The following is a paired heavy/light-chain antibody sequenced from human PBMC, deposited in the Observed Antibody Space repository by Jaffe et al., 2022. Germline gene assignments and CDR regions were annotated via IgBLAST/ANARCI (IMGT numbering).Heavy chain of an antibody. CDR2: IYTSGST. Sequence: QVQLQESGPGLVKPSQTLSLTCTVSGGSISSGSYYWSWIRQPAGKGLEWIGRIYTSGSTNYNPSLKSRVTISVDTSKNQFSLKLSSVTAADTAVYYCASQPMVRGVRYNWFDPWGQGTLVTVSS. D-gene: IGHD3-10*01. J-gene: IGHJ5*02. CDR3: ASQPMVRGVRYNWFDP. V-gene: IGHV4-61*02. CDR1: GGSISSGSYY.
Light chain of an antibody. CDR3: QQFNNYPPT. J-gene: IGKJ4*01. V-gene: IGKV1D-13*01. CDR1: QGISSA. CDR2: DAS. Sequence: AIQLTQSPSSLSASVGDRVTITCRASQGISSALAWYQQKPGKAPKLLIYDASSLESGVPSRFSGSGSGTDFTLTISSLQPEDFATYYCQQFNNYPPTFGGGTKVEIK.